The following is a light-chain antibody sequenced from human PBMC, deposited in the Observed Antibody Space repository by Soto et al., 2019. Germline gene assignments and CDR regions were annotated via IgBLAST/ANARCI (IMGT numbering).Light chain of an antibody. CDR3: HSYRNYRTLV. CDR2: EVS. CDR1: SSDIGGYNF. V-gene: IGLV2-14*01. Sequence: QSALTQPASVSGSPGQSITISCTGTSSDIGGYNFVSWYQQHPGKAPKLMIYEVSNRPSGISNRCSGSKSGNTASLTISGLQSEDEADYYCHSYRNYRTLVFGSGTKVTVL. J-gene: IGLJ1*01.